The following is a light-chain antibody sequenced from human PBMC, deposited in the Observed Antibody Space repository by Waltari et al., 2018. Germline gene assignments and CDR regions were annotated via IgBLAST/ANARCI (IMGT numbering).Light chain of an antibody. CDR1: KSVASSS. J-gene: IGKJ2*01. V-gene: IGKV3-20*01. CDR3: QHYDTSPPYT. Sequence: EVVLTQSPGTLSLSPGEGATLSCRASKSVASSSLAWYQQRPGQAPRLLMYGVSTRATGTPDRFSGSGSGTDFTLTISRLEPEDFVVYYCQHYDTSPPYTFGQGTKLE. CDR2: GVS.